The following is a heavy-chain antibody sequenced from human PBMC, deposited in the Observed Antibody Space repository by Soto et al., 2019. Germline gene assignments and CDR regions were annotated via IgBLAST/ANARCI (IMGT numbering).Heavy chain of an antibody. CDR1: GFTFSGSA. D-gene: IGHD1-26*01. CDR3: TGVSGSYPQAY. CDR2: IRSKVYTYAT. Sequence: EVQLVESGGGLVQPGGSLKLSCAASGFTFSGSAMHWVRQASGKGLEWIGRIRSKVYTYATEHAASVKGRFTISSDDSKNMAYLPMKSLKTEDTGVYYCTGVSGSYPQAYWGQGTLVTVSS. J-gene: IGHJ4*02. V-gene: IGHV3-73*01.